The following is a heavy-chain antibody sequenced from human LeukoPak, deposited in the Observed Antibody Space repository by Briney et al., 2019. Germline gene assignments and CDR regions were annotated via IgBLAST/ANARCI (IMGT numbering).Heavy chain of an antibody. V-gene: IGHV1-46*01. J-gene: IGHJ5*02. Sequence: GASVKVSCKASGYSFTNYDMHWVRQAPGQRLEWMGVTHSTGGATTYAQKFQGRVTMTRDTSTSTVFLDLRRLTSEDTAVYYCAREGSLVYGVGRPPFDPWGQGTLVIVSS. CDR3: AREGSLVYGVGRPPFDP. CDR1: GYSFTNYD. D-gene: IGHD3-10*01. CDR2: THSTGGAT.